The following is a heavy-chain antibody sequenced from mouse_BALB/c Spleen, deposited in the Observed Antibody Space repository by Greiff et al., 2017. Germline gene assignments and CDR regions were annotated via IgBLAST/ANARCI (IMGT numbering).Heavy chain of an antibody. Sequence: EVNLVESGPDLVKPSQSLSLTCTVTGYSITSGYSWHWIRQFPGNKLEWMGYIHYSGSTNYNPSLKSRISITRDTSKTQFFLQLNSVTTEDTATYYCASGNWEGPWFAYWGQGALVTVSA. CDR2: IHYSGST. CDR1: GYSITSGYS. J-gene: IGHJ3*01. CDR3: ASGNWEGPWFAY. D-gene: IGHD4-1*02. V-gene: IGHV3-1*02.